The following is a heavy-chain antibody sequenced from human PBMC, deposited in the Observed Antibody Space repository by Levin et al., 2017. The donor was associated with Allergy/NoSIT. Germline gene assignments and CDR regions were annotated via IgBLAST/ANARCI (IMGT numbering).Heavy chain of an antibody. Sequence: TGGSLRLSCAASGFPFSNYWMAWVRQAPGEGLDWVASIKHDGSEKYFVGSVRGRFAISRDNARKSLFLQMNSLRADDTAVYFCAAHTAYDYVGDYWGQGTLVTVSS. D-gene: IGHD3-16*01. CDR1: GFPFSNYW. CDR2: IKHDGSEK. J-gene: IGHJ4*02. V-gene: IGHV3-7*01. CDR3: AAHTAYDYVGDY.